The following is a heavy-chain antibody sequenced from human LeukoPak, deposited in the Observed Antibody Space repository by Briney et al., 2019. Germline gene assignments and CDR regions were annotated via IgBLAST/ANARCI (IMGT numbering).Heavy chain of an antibody. CDR3: ARTQNYDFWSALLGWFDP. Sequence: SVKVSCKASGGTFSSYAISWVRQAPGQGLEWMGGIIPIFGTANYAQKFQGRVTITADESTSTAYMELSSLRSEDTAVYYCARTQNYDFWSALLGWFDPWGQGTLVTVSS. CDR2: IIPIFGTA. CDR1: GGTFSSYA. J-gene: IGHJ5*02. V-gene: IGHV1-69*13. D-gene: IGHD3-3*01.